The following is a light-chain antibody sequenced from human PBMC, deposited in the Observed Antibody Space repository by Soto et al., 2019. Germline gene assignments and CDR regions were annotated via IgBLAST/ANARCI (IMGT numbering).Light chain of an antibody. V-gene: IGKV1-27*01. J-gene: IGKJ1*01. CDR3: QEYNSGPRT. Sequence: DIQMTQSPSSLSASVGDRVTISCRASQGVGNTLAWHQQRPGKAPKLLLYAAPTVQSGVPSRFSGSVSWTDFTLTISSLQPEDVATDYCQEYNSGPRTFGPGTKVEIK. CDR1: QGVGNT. CDR2: AAP.